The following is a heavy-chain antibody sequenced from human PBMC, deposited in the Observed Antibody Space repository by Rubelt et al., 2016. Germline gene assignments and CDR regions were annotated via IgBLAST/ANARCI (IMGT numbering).Heavy chain of an antibody. CDR1: GFTFSSYA. V-gene: IGHV3-23*04. CDR2: ISGSGYST. CDR3: AKDLGGSSGWQAFDY. J-gene: IGHJ4*02. D-gene: IGHD6-19*01. Sequence: EVQLVESGGGLVQPGRSLRLSCAASGFTFSSYAMSWVRQAPGKGLEWVSGISGSGYSTYYADSVKGRFTISRDNSKHTLYLQMNSLRAEDTAVYYCAKDLGGSSGWQAFDYWGQGTLVTVSS.